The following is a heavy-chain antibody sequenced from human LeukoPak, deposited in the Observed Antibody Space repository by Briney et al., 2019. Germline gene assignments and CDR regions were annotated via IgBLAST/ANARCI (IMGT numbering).Heavy chain of an antibody. D-gene: IGHD2-15*01. Sequence: SETLSLTCAVSGYSISSGYYWGWIRQPPGKGLEWIGSIYHNGSTYYNPSLKSRVTISVDTSKNQFSLKLSSVTAADTAVYYCARPIVGDYYYMDVWGKGTTVTVSS. J-gene: IGHJ6*03. CDR1: GYSISSGYY. V-gene: IGHV4-38-2*01. CDR2: IYHNGST. CDR3: ARPIVGDYYYMDV.